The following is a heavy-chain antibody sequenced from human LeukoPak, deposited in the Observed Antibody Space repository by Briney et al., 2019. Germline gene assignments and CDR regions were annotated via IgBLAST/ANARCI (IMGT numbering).Heavy chain of an antibody. CDR2: IRSKANSYAT. Sequence: GGSLRLSCAASGFTFSGSAIHWVRQASGKGLEWVGRIRSKANSYATAYAASVKGRFTISRDDSKNTAYLQMNSLKTEDTAVYYCSRHILLWFGEPTYDAFDIWGQGTMVIVSS. J-gene: IGHJ3*02. CDR1: GFTFSGSA. CDR3: SRHILLWFGEPTYDAFDI. V-gene: IGHV3-73*01. D-gene: IGHD3-10*01.